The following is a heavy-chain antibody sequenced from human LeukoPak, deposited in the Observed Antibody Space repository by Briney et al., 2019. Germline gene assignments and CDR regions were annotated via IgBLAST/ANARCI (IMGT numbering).Heavy chain of an antibody. V-gene: IGHV3-21*01. Sequence: PGGSLRLSCAASGFTFSSYSMNWVRQAPGKGLEWVSSISSSSSYIYYADSVKGRFTISRDNAKNSLYLQMNSLRAEDTAVYYCARVPSGGDYGYVDYWGQGTLVTVSS. CDR1: GFTFSSYS. CDR3: ARVPSGGDYGYVDY. CDR2: ISSSSSYI. D-gene: IGHD4-17*01. J-gene: IGHJ4*02.